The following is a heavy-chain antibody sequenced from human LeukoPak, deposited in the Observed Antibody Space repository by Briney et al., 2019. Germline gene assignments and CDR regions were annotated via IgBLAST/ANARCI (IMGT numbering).Heavy chain of an antibody. CDR3: AREGSSGYYPY. Sequence: GRSLRLSCAASGFTFSSCPMHWVRQAPGKGLEWVAVISYDGSEKHYADPVKGRFTISRDNSKNTLYLQMNSLRAEDTAVYYCAREGSSGYYPYWGQGILVTVSS. J-gene: IGHJ4*02. D-gene: IGHD3-22*01. CDR1: GFTFSSCP. CDR2: ISYDGSEK. V-gene: IGHV3-30-3*01.